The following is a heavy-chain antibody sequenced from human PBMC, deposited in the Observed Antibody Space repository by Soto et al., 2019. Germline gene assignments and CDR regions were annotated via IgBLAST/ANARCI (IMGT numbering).Heavy chain of an antibody. CDR2: IIPIFGTA. D-gene: IGHD6-19*01. Sequence: QVQLVQSGAEVKKPGSSVKVSCKASGGTFSSYAISWVRQAPGQGLEWMGGIIPIFGTANYAQKFQGRVTITADESTSTAYMELSSLRSEDTAVYYCARVSGSSGWALPISWFDPWGQGTLVTVSS. J-gene: IGHJ5*02. CDR3: ARVSGSSGWALPISWFDP. V-gene: IGHV1-69*12. CDR1: GGTFSSYA.